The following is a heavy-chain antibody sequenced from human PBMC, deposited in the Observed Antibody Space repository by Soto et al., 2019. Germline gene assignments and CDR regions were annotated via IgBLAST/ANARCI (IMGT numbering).Heavy chain of an antibody. CDR1: GGSISSYY. CDR3: ARDNMIVVMTEENWFDP. D-gene: IGHD3-22*01. Sequence: SETLSLTCTVSGGSISSYYWSWIRQPAGKGLEWIGRIYTSGSTNYNPSLKSRVTMSVDTSKNQFSLKLSSVTAADTAVYYCARDNMIVVMTEENWFDPWGQGTLVTVSS. V-gene: IGHV4-4*07. J-gene: IGHJ5*02. CDR2: IYTSGST.